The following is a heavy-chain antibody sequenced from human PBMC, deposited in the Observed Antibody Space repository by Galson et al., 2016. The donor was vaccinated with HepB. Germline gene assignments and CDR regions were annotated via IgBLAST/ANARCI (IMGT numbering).Heavy chain of an antibody. CDR1: GLPFSTYG. J-gene: IGHJ4*02. V-gene: IGHV3-23*01. D-gene: IGHD6-19*01. CDR3: AKKSLVAGTATYVFDN. Sequence: SLRLSCAASGLPFSTYGMSWVRQAPGKGLEWVSGISGSGGSIYSADSVKGRFTISRDNSKNTLYLQMNSLRADDTAVCYCAKKSLVAGTATYVFDNWGQGTLVTVSS. CDR2: ISGSGGSI.